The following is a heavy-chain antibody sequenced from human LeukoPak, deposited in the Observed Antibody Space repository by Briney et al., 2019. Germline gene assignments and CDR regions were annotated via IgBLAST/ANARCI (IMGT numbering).Heavy chain of an antibody. CDR1: GGSISSYY. J-gene: IGHJ4*02. D-gene: IGHD3-22*01. CDR2: IYYSGST. Sequence: PSETLSLTCTVSGGSISSYYWSWIRQPPGKGLEWIGYIYYSGSTNYNPSLKSRVTISVDTSKNQFSLKLSSVTAADTAVYYCARDRNPGYYDSSGEYYFDYWGQGTLVTVSS. V-gene: IGHV4-59*01. CDR3: ARDRNPGYYDSSGEYYFDY.